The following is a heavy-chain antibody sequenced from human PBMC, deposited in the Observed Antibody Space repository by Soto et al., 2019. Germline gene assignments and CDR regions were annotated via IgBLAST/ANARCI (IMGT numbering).Heavy chain of an antibody. V-gene: IGHV1-3*01. CDR3: ASSGTGRNNSSSYGMDV. J-gene: IGHJ6*02. CDR2: INAGNGNT. Sequence: ASVKVSCKASGYTFTSYAMHWVRQAPGQRLEWMGWINAGNGNTKYSQKFQGRVTITGDTSASTAYMELSSLRSEDTAVYYCASSGTGRNNSSSYGMDVWGQGTTLTVSS. D-gene: IGHD1-1*01. CDR1: GYTFTSYA.